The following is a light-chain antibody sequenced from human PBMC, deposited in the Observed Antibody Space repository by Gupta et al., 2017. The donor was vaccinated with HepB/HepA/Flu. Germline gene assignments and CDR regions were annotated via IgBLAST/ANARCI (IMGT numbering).Light chain of an antibody. CDR2: RIS. CDR1: QSLVHSNGNTF. V-gene: IGKV2-24*01. CDR3: MQTTQFPWT. Sequence: DIVMTQTPLSSPVTLGQPASISCRSSQSLVHSNGNTFLSWLQQRPGQPPRLLIYRISNRFSGGVPGSSGAGTDFTLEISRVEAEDAGVYYCMQTTQFPWTFGQGTKVEIK. J-gene: IGKJ1*01.